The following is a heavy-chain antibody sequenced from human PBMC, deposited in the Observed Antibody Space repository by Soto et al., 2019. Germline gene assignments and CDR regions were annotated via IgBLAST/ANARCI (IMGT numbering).Heavy chain of an antibody. CDR2: ISYDGSNK. CDR1: GFTFSSYG. V-gene: IGHV3-30*18. CDR3: AKEYSINWFDP. J-gene: IGHJ5*02. Sequence: QVQLVESGGGVVQSGRSLRLSCAASGFTFSSYGMHWVRQAPGKGLEWVAVISYDGSNKYYADSVKGRFTISRDNSKNTLYLQMNSLRAEDTAVYYCAKEYSINWFDPWGQGTLVTVSS. D-gene: IGHD2-21*01.